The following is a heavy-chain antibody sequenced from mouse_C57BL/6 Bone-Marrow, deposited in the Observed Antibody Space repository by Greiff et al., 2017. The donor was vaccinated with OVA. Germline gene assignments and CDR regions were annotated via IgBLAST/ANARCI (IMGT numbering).Heavy chain of an antibody. CDR3: AIYYGNAYWYFDV. D-gene: IGHD2-1*01. CDR2: IDPEDGET. CDR1: GFNIKDYY. J-gene: IGHJ1*03. Sequence: VQLQQSGAELVKPGASVKLSCTASGFNIKDYYMHWVKQRTEQGLEWIGRIDPEDGETKYAPKFQGKAPITADTSSNTAYLQLSSLTSEDTAVDYCAIYYGNAYWYFDVWGTGTTVTVSS. V-gene: IGHV14-2*01.